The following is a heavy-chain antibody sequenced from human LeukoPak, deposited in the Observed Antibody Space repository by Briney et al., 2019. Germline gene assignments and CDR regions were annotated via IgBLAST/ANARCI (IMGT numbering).Heavy chain of an antibody. Sequence: GGSLRLSCAASGFTVSSNYMSWVRQAPGKGLEWVSVIYSGGSTYYADSVKGRFTISRDNSKNTLYLQMNSLRAEDTAVYYCARSYYGSGSSYNWFDPWGQGTLVTVSS. CDR3: ARSYYGSGSSYNWFDP. CDR1: GFTVSSNY. J-gene: IGHJ5*02. D-gene: IGHD3-10*01. V-gene: IGHV3-66*01. CDR2: IYSGGST.